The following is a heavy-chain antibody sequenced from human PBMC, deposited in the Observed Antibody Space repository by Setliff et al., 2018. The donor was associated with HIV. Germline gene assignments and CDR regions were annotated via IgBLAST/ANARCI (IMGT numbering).Heavy chain of an antibody. CDR1: GYSFTSYW. CDR2: IYPGDSDT. V-gene: IGHV5-51*01. D-gene: IGHD6-13*01. Sequence: GESLKPPCTGSGYSFTSYWVGWVRQRPGKGQEWMGIIYPGDSDTRYSPSFQGQVTLSADKSISTAYLQWSSLKASDTAMYYCASHLIPGDPSYSSCWYYWGQGTRVTVSS. CDR3: ASHLIPGDPSYSSCWYY. J-gene: IGHJ4*02.